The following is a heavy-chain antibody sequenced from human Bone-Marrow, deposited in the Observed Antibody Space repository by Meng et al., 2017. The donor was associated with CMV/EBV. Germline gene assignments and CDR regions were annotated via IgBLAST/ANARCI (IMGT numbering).Heavy chain of an antibody. Sequence: GGSLRLSCAASGFTFRSYWMSWVRQAPGKGLEWVSYISSSGSTIYYADSVKGRFTISRDNAKNSLYLQMNSLRAEDTAVYYCARGAARPFDYWGQGTLVTVSS. CDR2: ISSSGSTI. V-gene: IGHV3-48*04. J-gene: IGHJ4*02. D-gene: IGHD6-6*01. CDR3: ARGAARPFDY. CDR1: GFTFRSYW.